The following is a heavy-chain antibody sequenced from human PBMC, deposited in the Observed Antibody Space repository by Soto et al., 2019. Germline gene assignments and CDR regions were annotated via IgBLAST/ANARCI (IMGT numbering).Heavy chain of an antibody. V-gene: IGHV4-61*01. CDR2: IYYSGST. CDR3: ARVGVGIKGTGDREGYAFDI. J-gene: IGHJ3*02. CDR1: GGSVSSGSYY. D-gene: IGHD7-27*01. Sequence: SETLSLTRTVSGGSVSSGSYYWSWIRQPPGKGLEWIGYIYYSGSTNYNPSLKSRVTISVDTSKNQFSLKLSSVTAADTAVYYCARVGVGIKGTGDREGYAFDIWGQGTMVTVSS.